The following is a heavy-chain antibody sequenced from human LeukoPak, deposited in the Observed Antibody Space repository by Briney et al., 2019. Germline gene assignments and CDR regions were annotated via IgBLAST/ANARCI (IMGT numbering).Heavy chain of an antibody. Sequence: PSETLSLTCTVSGGSISSSSYYWGWIRQPPGKGLEWIGSIYYSGSTYYNPSLKSRVTISVDTSKNQFSLKLSSVTAADTAVYYCASSSSGLHIDYWGQGTLVTVSS. J-gene: IGHJ4*02. CDR1: GGSISSSSYY. CDR2: IYYSGST. CDR3: ASSSSGLHIDY. V-gene: IGHV4-39*01. D-gene: IGHD3-22*01.